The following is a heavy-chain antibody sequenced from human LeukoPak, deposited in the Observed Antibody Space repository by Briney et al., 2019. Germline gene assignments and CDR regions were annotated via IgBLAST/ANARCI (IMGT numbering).Heavy chain of an antibody. CDR3: TRLEGAANYN. Sequence: GGSLRLSCAASGFSFSNAWMNWVRQAPGKGLEWVGRIRGGTYSGTTDYAAPVKGRFTISRDDSTPTLYLEMNSLKIDDTAVYYCTRLEGAANYNWGQGTLVTVSS. CDR2: IRGGTYSGTT. J-gene: IGHJ4*02. CDR1: GFSFSNAW. D-gene: IGHD1-26*01. V-gene: IGHV3-15*01.